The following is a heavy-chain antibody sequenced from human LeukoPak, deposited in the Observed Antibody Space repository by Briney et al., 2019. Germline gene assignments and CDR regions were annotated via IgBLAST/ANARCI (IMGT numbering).Heavy chain of an antibody. Sequence: PGGSLRLFCLTSGFTLSTNAMSCVRQAPGKGLEWISGISGSGASTYYADSVKGRFTISRDDSRNTLYLQMNSLRAEDTAVYYCARVLSRSLGMDVWGQGTTVTVSS. D-gene: IGHD6-13*01. CDR2: ISGSGAST. V-gene: IGHV3-23*01. CDR1: GFTLSTNA. J-gene: IGHJ6*02. CDR3: ARVLSRSLGMDV.